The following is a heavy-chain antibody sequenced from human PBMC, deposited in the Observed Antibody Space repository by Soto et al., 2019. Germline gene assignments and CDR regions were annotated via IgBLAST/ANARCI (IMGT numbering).Heavy chain of an antibody. Sequence: PSETLSLTCTVSGGSISSSSYYWGWIRQPPGKGLEWIGSIYYSGSTYYNPSLKSRVTISVDTSKNQFSLKLSFVTAADTAVYYCARHRRPGIAAAAVQLWYYYYYGMDVWGQGTTVTVS. CDR1: GGSISSSSYY. D-gene: IGHD6-13*01. CDR3: ARHRRPGIAAAAVQLWYYYYYGMDV. V-gene: IGHV4-39*01. CDR2: IYYSGST. J-gene: IGHJ6*02.